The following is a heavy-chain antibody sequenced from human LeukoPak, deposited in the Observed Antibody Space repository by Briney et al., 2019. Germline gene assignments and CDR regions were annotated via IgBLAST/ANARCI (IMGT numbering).Heavy chain of an antibody. V-gene: IGHV1-24*01. Sequence: ASVKVSCKASGYTFTNYYMHWVRQAPGKGLEWMGGFDPEDGETIYAQKFQGRVTMTEDTSTDTAYMELSSLRSEDTAVYYCATIRSYDILTGTQGGDYWGQGTLVTVSS. CDR3: ATIRSYDILTGTQGGDY. CDR1: GYTFTNYY. J-gene: IGHJ4*02. D-gene: IGHD3-9*01. CDR2: FDPEDGET.